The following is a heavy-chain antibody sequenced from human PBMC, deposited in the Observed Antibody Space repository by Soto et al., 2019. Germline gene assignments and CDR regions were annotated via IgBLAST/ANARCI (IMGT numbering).Heavy chain of an antibody. CDR2: ISYDGSNK. J-gene: IGHJ4*02. CDR1: GCTFSSYA. D-gene: IGHD3-22*01. CDR3: ARDPRAEVYYYDSSGSLDY. V-gene: IGHV3-30-3*01. Sequence: GGSLRLSCAASGCTFSSYAMHWVRQAPGKGLEWVAVISYDGSNKYYADSVKGRFTISRDNSKNTLYLQMNSLRAEDTAVYYCARDPRAEVYYYDSSGSLDYWGQGTLVTVSS.